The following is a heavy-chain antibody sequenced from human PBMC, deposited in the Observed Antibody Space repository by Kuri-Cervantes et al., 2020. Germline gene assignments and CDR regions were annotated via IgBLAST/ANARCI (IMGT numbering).Heavy chain of an antibody. CDR3: ASQDYYGSGFDY. V-gene: IGHV4-30-2*03. D-gene: IGHD3-10*01. CDR2: IYYSGST. CDR1: GGSISSGGYS. J-gene: IGHJ4*02. Sequence: SETLSLTCAVSGGSISSGGYSWSWIRQPPGKGLEWIGYIYYSGSTYYNPSLKSRVTISVDTSKNQFSLKLSSVTAADTAVYYCASQDYYGSGFDYWGQGTLVTVSS.